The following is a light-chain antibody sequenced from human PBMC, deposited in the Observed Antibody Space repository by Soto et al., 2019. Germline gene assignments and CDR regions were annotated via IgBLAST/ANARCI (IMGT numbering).Light chain of an antibody. J-gene: IGLJ2*01. Sequence: QSALTQPASVSGSPGQSITISCNGTSSDIGSYDLLSWYQQHPGKAPKLMIYEVTKRPAGVSDRFSGSKSANTASLTISGLQVADEADYYCCSFGSSGTIFGAGTKLTVL. CDR3: CSFGSSGTI. V-gene: IGLV2-23*02. CDR1: SSDIGSYDL. CDR2: EVT.